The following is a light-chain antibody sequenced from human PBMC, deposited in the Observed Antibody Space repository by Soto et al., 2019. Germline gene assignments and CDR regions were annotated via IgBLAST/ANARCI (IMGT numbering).Light chain of an antibody. J-gene: IGKJ5*01. CDR2: DAS. V-gene: IGKV3-11*01. CDR3: QQRDSWPIT. CDR1: QSVSSY. Sequence: IVLTQSPATLSLSPGERDTLSCRASQSVSSYLAWYQQKPGQAPRLLIYDASSRATGIPARFSGSGSGTDFTLTISSLEPEDFAVYYCQQRDSWPITFGQGTRLEIK.